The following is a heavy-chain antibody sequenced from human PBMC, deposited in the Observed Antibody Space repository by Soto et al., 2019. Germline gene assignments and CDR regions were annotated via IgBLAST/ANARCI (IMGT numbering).Heavy chain of an antibody. CDR3: ARSYPNTIFGVVPSRGLDV. CDR2: IYYTGST. J-gene: IGHJ6*02. CDR1: GGSISSNY. V-gene: IGHV4-59*01. D-gene: IGHD3-3*01. Sequence: LSLTCIVSGGSISSNYWSWIRQPPGKGLEWIGYIYYTGSTNFNPSLKNRVIISVDTSKNQFSLKLSSVTAADTAVYYCARSYPNTIFGVVPSRGLDVWGQGTTVTVSS.